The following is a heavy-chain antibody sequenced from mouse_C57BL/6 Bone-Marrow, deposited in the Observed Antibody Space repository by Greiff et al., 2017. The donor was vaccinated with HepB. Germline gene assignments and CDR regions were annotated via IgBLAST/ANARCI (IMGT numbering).Heavy chain of an antibody. J-gene: IGHJ2*01. CDR2: IYPGSGST. V-gene: IGHV1-55*01. D-gene: IGHD2-10*02. CDR1: GYTFTSYW. CDR3: ARGYGNYVNYFDY. Sequence: QVQLQQPGAELVKPGASVKMSCKASGYTFTSYWITWVKQRPGQGLEWIGDIYPGSGSTNYKEKFKSKATLTVDTSSSTAYMQLRSLTSEDSAVYYCARGYGNYVNYFDYWGQGTTLTVSS.